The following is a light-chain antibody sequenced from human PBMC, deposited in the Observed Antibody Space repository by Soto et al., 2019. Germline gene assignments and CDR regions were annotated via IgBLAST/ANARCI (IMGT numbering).Light chain of an antibody. CDR2: DAS. J-gene: IGKJ5*01. CDR3: QQRSNWPPVFT. Sequence: EIVMTQSPATLSVSPGERATLSCRASQSVSSYLAWYQQKPGQAPRLLIYDASNRATGIPDRFSGSGSGTDFTLTISRLEPEDSAVYYCQQRSNWPPVFTFGQGTRLEIK. V-gene: IGKV3-11*01. CDR1: QSVSSY.